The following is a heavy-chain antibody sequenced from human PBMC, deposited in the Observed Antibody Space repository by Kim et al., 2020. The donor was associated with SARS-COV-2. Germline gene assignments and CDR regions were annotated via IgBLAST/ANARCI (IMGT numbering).Heavy chain of an antibody. V-gene: IGHV1-18*01. D-gene: IGHD2-8*01. CDR3: ARERFPILYQPHFDY. CDR2: ISAYNGNT. CDR1: GYTFTRYG. Sequence: ASVKVSCKASGYTFTRYGISWVRQAPGQGLEWMGWISAYNGNTDYAQKFQGRVTMTTDTSTSTAYMELRSLRSDDTAVYYCARERFPILYQPHFDYWGQGALGTVSP. J-gene: IGHJ4*02.